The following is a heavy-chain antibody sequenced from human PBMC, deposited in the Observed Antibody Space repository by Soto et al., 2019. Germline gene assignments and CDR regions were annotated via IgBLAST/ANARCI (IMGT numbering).Heavy chain of an antibody. J-gene: IGHJ5*02. CDR2: IYYSGST. Sequence: SETLSLTCTGSGGSISSSSYYWGWIRQPPGKGLEWIGSIYYSGSTYYNPSLKSRVTISVDTSKNQFSLKLSSVTAADTALYYCARRSPGGGSGSYGRWFDPWGQGTLVTVSS. CDR1: GGSISSSSYY. CDR3: ARRSPGGGSGSYGRWFDP. V-gene: IGHV4-39*01. D-gene: IGHD3-10*01.